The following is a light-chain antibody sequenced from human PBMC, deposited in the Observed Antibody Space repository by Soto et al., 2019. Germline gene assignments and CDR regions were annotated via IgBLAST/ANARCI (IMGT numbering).Light chain of an antibody. CDR1: QTISTW. CDR2: DAS. J-gene: IGKJ1*01. Sequence: GDRVTITCRASQTISTWMAWYQQKPGKAPKLLVYDASSLESGVPSRFSGSGSGTEFTLTISSLQSEDFAVYYCQQYNNWPPWTFGQGTKVEIK. CDR3: QQYNNWPPWT. V-gene: IGKV1-5*01.